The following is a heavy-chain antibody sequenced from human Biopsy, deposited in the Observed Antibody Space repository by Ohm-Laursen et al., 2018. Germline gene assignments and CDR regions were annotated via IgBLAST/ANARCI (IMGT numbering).Heavy chain of an antibody. CDR1: GFTVYNNY. Sequence: SLRLSCAASGFTVYNNYMTWVRQAPGKGLEWVSLIYSGGDTRYADSVKGRFTISRDSSKNTLYLQMNSPRVEDTAVYYCARGHSGSYQRLDGFDMWGQGTMVTVSS. CDR3: ARGHSGSYQRLDGFDM. D-gene: IGHD1-26*01. J-gene: IGHJ3*02. V-gene: IGHV3-66*01. CDR2: IYSGGDT.